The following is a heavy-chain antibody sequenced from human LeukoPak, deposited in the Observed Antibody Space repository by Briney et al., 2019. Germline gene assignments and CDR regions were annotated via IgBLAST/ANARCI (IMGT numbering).Heavy chain of an antibody. V-gene: IGHV4-61*02. CDR1: GDSISSGDYY. CDR3: ARVRLTSQVLSFDY. CDR2: ISSSGST. J-gene: IGHJ4*02. D-gene: IGHD2-8*02. Sequence: SSETLSLTCTVSGDSISSGDYYWSWIRQPAGKGLEWIVRISSSGSTNYNPSLKSRVTISVDTSKNQFSMKLTSVTAADPAVYYCARVRLTSQVLSFDYWGKGTVVTVSS.